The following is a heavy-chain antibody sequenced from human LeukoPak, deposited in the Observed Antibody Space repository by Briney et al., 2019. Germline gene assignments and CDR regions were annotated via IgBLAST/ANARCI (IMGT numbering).Heavy chain of an antibody. CDR2: ISSAGTP. J-gene: IGHJ4*02. D-gene: IGHD4-23*01. V-gene: IGHV3-53*01. Sequence: GGSLTLSCAVSALTVNSNYASWVRHPPGEGREWGSFISSAGTPYYAASVKGPFTHSRDPSKSTPCLQINGLRADGTAIYYRAREGIGYGGNSGYGLWGQGTLVTVSS. CDR3: AREGIGYGGNSGYGL. CDR1: ALTVNSNY.